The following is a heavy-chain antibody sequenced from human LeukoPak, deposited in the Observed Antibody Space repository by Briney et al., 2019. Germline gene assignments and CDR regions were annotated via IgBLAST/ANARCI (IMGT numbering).Heavy chain of an antibody. CDR2: ISYDGSIN. V-gene: IGHV3-30*18. Sequence: GGSLRLSCAASGFTFSRSGMHWVRQAPGEGLERVATISYDGSINYYADSVKGRFTISRDSSKNTLYLQMNSLRPEDTAVYYCAKDQGDFWSALDFWGQGTLVTVSS. CDR3: AKDQGDFWSALDF. CDR1: GFTFSRSG. J-gene: IGHJ4*02. D-gene: IGHD3-3*01.